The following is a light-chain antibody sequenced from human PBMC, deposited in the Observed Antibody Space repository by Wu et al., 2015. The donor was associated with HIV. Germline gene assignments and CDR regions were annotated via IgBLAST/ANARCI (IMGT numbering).Light chain of an antibody. CDR3: LQSYSTLYS. Sequence: DIQMTQSPSSLSASIGDRVTITCRASQSISTYLNWYQQKPGKAPKLLIYAASNLHSGIPSRFSGSGSGTDFTLAISSLQPEDFASYFCLQSYSTLYSFGQGTKLEIK. CDR2: AAS. V-gene: IGKV1-39*01. J-gene: IGKJ2*03. CDR1: QSISTY.